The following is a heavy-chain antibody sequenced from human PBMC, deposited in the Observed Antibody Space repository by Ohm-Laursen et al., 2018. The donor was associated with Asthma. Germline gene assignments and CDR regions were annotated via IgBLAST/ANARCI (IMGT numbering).Heavy chain of an antibody. Sequence: SLRLSCAASGYTFSRYSIHWVRQIPGKGLEWVACISTASSFIYYADSVRGRFTTSRDNARNSVYLQMNSLRAEDTALYYCARIGPEWELPGREYSLHHWGEGTLVTVSS. CDR3: ARIGPEWELPGREYSLHH. J-gene: IGHJ1*01. CDR2: ISTASSFI. CDR1: GYTFSRYS. V-gene: IGHV3-21*01. D-gene: IGHD1-26*01.